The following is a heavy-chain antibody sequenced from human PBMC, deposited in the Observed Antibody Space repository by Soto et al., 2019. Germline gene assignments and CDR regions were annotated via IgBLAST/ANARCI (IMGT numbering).Heavy chain of an antibody. D-gene: IGHD1-26*01. CDR2: ISSDGKTT. J-gene: IGHJ4*02. Sequence: EVQLVESGGDLVQPGGSLRLSCVGSGLTFSNYWMHWVRQVPGKGLVWVSRISSDGKTTNYADSVKGRFTISRDNAKNTLYLQMDSLRAEDTALYYCTRVISGSSGLFDYWGQGTLVTVSS. CDR3: TRVISGSSGLFDY. V-gene: IGHV3-74*01. CDR1: GLTFSNYW.